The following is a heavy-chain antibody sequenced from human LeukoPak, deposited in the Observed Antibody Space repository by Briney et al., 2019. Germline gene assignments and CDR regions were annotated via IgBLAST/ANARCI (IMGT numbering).Heavy chain of an antibody. Sequence: GGSLRLSCAVSGFTFSTYGMNWVRQAPGKGLEWVSAISDNGERTYYADSVKGRFAISRDNSKSMLYLQMNSLRAEDTAIYYCAKERGVAKPFDYWGQGTLVTVSS. CDR2: ISDNGERT. CDR1: GFTFSTYG. J-gene: IGHJ4*02. D-gene: IGHD2-8*02. V-gene: IGHV3-23*01. CDR3: AKERGVAKPFDY.